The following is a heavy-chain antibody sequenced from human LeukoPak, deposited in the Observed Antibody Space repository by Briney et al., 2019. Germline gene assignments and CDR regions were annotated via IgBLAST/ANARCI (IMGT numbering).Heavy chain of an antibody. CDR3: ARGGTGSYSHDY. J-gene: IGHJ4*02. CDR2: INPNSGGT. Sequence: ASVKVSCKASEYTFTGYYMHWVRQAPGQGLEWMGWINPNSGGTNYAQKFQGRVTMTRDTSISTAYMELSSLRSEDTAVYYCARGGTGSYSHDYWGQGTLVTVSS. CDR1: EYTFTGYY. V-gene: IGHV1-2*02. D-gene: IGHD1-26*01.